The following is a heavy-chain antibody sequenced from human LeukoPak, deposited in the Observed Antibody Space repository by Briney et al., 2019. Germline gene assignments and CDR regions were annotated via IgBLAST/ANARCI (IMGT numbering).Heavy chain of an antibody. J-gene: IGHJ4*02. D-gene: IGHD5-18*01. Sequence: SLRLSCTTSGFTLGDYAMSWVREAPGKGLEWGGFIRSKGYGGTTEYAASVKGRFTISRDDSKSIAYLQMNSLKTEDTAVYYCTRVRGYNYGYGDYWGQGTLVTVSS. CDR2: IRSKGYGGTT. V-gene: IGHV3-49*04. CDR3: TRVRGYNYGYGDY. CDR1: GFTLGDYA.